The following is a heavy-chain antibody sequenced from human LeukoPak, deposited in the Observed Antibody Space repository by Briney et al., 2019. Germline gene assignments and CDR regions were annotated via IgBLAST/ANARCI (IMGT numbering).Heavy chain of an antibody. Sequence: GGSLRLSCAASGFTVSSNYMSWVRQAPGKGLEWVSVIYSGGSTYYADSVKGRFTISRDNSKNTLYLQMNSLRAEDTAVYYCARDAMSPYYYDSSGSFRLYYYYYYGMDVWGQGTTVTVSS. CDR1: GFTVSSNY. V-gene: IGHV3-53*01. D-gene: IGHD3-22*01. CDR3: ARDAMSPYYYDSSGSFRLYYYYYYGMDV. CDR2: IYSGGST. J-gene: IGHJ6*02.